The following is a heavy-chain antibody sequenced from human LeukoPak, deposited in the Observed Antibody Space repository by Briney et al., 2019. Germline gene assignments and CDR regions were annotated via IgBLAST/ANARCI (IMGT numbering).Heavy chain of an antibody. V-gene: IGHV1-2*02. J-gene: IGHJ4*02. CDR3: ARDEMDYYGSGSYYYDY. CDR2: INPNSGGT. CDR1: GYTFTGYY. Sequence: GASVKVSCKASGYTFTGYYMHWVRQAPGQGLEWMGWINPNSGGTHYAQKFQGRVTVTRGTSISTAYMQLSRLRSDDTAVYYCARDEMDYYGSGSYYYDYWGQGTLVTVSS. D-gene: IGHD3-10*01.